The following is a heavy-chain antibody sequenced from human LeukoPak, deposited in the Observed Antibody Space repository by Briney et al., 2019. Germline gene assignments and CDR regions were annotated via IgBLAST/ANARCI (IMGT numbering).Heavy chain of an antibody. Sequence: GGSLRLSCAASGFTFSSYAMSSVRQAPGKGLEWVSAISGSGGSTYYADSVKGRFTISRDNSKNTLYLQMNSLRAEDTAVYYCAKDRGYSYEFDYWGQGTLVTVSS. CDR1: GFTFSSYA. V-gene: IGHV3-23*01. CDR2: ISGSGGST. CDR3: AKDRGYSYEFDY. D-gene: IGHD5-18*01. J-gene: IGHJ4*02.